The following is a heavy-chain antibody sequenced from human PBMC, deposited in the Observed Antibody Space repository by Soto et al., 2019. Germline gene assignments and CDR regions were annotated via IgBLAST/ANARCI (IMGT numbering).Heavy chain of an antibody. CDR2: IDPSDSYT. J-gene: IGHJ6*02. CDR1: GYSFTSYW. D-gene: IGHD6-6*01. V-gene: IGHV5-10-1*01. CDR3: ARQLAARYYYYYGMDV. Sequence: GESLKISCKGSGYSFTSYWISWVSQMPGKGREWMGRIDPSDSYTNYSPSFQGHVTISADKSISTAYLQWSSLKASDTAMYYCARQLAARYYYYYGMDVWGQGTTVTVSS.